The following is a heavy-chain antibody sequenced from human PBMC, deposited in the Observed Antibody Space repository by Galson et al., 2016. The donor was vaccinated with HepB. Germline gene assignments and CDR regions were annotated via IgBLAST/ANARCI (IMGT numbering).Heavy chain of an antibody. V-gene: IGHV4-31*03. Sequence: TLSLTCTVSGDSISSDTYFWTWIRQHPGKGLEWIGKIYYSGSTFYNLSLKSRVTISLNTSGKQFSLKLTSVTAADTAVYYCARAVRESGGYYTDTDAFDLWGQGTMVTVSS. CDR1: GDSISSDTYF. J-gene: IGHJ3*01. D-gene: IGHD3-22*01. CDR3: ARAVRESGGYYTDTDAFDL. CDR2: IYYSGST.